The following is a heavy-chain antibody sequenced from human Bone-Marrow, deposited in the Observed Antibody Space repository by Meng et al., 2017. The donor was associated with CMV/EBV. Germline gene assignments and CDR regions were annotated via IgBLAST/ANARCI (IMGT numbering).Heavy chain of an antibody. CDR3: ARGLVGTIYGHLKWFDP. J-gene: IGHJ5*02. CDR1: GGSFSGYY. Sequence: SETLSLTCAVYGGSFSGYYWSWIRQPPGKGLEWIGYIYDIGHTNYNPSLKSRVTISVDTSKNQFSLSLTSVTAADTAMYYCARGLVGTIYGHLKWFDPWGQGTLVTVSS. D-gene: IGHD1-26*01. V-gene: IGHV4-34*11. CDR2: IYDIGHT.